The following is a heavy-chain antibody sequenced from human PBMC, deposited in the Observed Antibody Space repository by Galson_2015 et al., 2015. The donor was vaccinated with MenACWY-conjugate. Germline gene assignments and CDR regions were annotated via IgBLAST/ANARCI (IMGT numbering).Heavy chain of an antibody. J-gene: IGHJ4*02. CDR1: GFTFNSYS. CDR3: ANSISDIAAAWY. CDR2: ISSSSSTI. V-gene: IGHV3-48*01. D-gene: IGHD6-13*01. Sequence: SLRLSCAASGFTFNSYSMNWVRQAPGKGLEWVSYISSSSSTIYYADSVKGRFTISRDNAKNSLYLQMNSLRAEDTAVYYCANSISDIAAAWYWGQGTLVTVSS.